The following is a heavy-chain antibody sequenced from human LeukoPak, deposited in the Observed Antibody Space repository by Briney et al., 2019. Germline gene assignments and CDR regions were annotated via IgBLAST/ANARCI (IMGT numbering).Heavy chain of an antibody. CDR2: IIPILGIA. CDR1: GGTFSSYA. V-gene: IGHV1-69*04. Sequence: ASVKVSCKASGGTFSSYAISWVRQAPGQGLEWMGRIIPILGIANYAQKFQGRVTITADKSTSTAYMELSSLRSEDTAVYYCARDIGSSDYGDYFDYWGQGTPVTVSS. J-gene: IGHJ4*02. CDR3: ARDIGSSDYGDYFDY. D-gene: IGHD4-17*01.